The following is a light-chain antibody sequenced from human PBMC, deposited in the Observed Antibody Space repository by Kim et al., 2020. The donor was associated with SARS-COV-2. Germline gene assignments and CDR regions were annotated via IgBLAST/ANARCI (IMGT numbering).Light chain of an antibody. CDR1: QNIDAW. CDR3: QQYKTYPVT. J-gene: IGKJ4*01. Sequence: ASVGDRVTITCRGSQNIDAWLAWYQQKPGKAPKLLIYTASTLESGVPSRFSGSGSGTEFTLTISSLQPDDFATYYCQQYKTYPVTFGGGTKVDIK. CDR2: TAS. V-gene: IGKV1-5*03.